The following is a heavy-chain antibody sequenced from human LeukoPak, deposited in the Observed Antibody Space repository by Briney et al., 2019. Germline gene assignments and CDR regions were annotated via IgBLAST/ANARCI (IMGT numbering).Heavy chain of an antibody. V-gene: IGHV1-18*01. CDR2: ISAYNGNT. D-gene: IGHD6-19*01. J-gene: IGHJ3*02. CDR3: ARVPLDAAGDI. CDR1: GGTFSSYA. Sequence: ASVKVSCKASGGTFSSYALSWVRQAPGQGLEWMGWISAYNGNTNYAQKLQGRVTMTTDTSTSTAYMELRSLRSDDTAVYYCARVPLDAAGDIWGQGTMVTVSS.